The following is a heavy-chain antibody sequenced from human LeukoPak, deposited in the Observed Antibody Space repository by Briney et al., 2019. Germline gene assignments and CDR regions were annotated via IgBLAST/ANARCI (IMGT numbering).Heavy chain of an antibody. Sequence: GGSLRLSCAASGFTFSSYGMHWVRQAPGKGLEWVAFIRYDGSNKYYADSVKGRFTISRDNSKNTLYLQMNSLRAEDTAVYYCARGGYSYGYHLYYFDYWGQGTLVTVSS. V-gene: IGHV3-30*02. CDR3: ARGGYSYGYHLYYFDY. D-gene: IGHD5-18*01. CDR2: IRYDGSNK. CDR1: GFTFSSYG. J-gene: IGHJ4*02.